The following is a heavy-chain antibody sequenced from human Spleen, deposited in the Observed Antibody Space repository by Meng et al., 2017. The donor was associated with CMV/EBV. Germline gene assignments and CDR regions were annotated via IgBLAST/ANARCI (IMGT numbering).Heavy chain of an antibody. CDR1: GFTFSDYY. Sequence: GESLKISCAASGFTFSDYYMSWVRQAPGKGLEWVANIKQDGSEKYYVDSVKGRFTISRDNAKNSLYLQMNSLRAEDTAVYYCTRGPKWELRSAFDIWGQGAMVTVSS. D-gene: IGHD1-26*01. V-gene: IGHV3-7*01. CDR2: IKQDGSEK. CDR3: TRGPKWELRSAFDI. J-gene: IGHJ3*02.